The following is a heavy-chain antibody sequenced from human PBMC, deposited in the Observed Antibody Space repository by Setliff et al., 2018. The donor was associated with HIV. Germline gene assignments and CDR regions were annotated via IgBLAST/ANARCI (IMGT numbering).Heavy chain of an antibody. V-gene: IGHV4-4*08. CDR2: TYTSGIT. CDR3: ARDRRGYYYGSGSCYMDV. CDR1: GDSISSYY. D-gene: IGHD3-10*01. Sequence: SETLSLTCTVSGDSISSYYWSWIRQPPGKGLEWIGYTYTSGITDYNPSLKSRVTISGDTSKNQFSPKLSSVTAADTAVYYCARDRRGYYYGSGSCYMDVWGTGTTVTVSS. J-gene: IGHJ6*03.